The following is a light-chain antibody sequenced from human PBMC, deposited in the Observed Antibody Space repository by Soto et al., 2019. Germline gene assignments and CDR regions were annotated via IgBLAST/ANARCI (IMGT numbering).Light chain of an antibody. Sequence: QPVLTQPPSASGTPGQRVTISCSGSSSNIGNNFVSWYQQLPGTAPKLLIYSDNQRPSGVPDRFSGSKSGTSASLAISGLRSEDEADYYCAAWDDSLSGRVFGGGTKLTVL. CDR2: SDN. CDR1: SSNIGNNF. V-gene: IGLV1-47*02. CDR3: AAWDDSLSGRV. J-gene: IGLJ2*01.